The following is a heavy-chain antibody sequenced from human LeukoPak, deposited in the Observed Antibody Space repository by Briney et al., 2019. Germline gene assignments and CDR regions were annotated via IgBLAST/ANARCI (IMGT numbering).Heavy chain of an antibody. V-gene: IGHV3-7*01. CDR3: ARDPGRTDH. J-gene: IGHJ4*02. CDR2: INQDGSDK. Sequence: GGYLRLSCAASGFTFSSYWMRWVRQAPGKGLEWVANINQDGSDKYYVDSVKGRFTISRDNAKNSLYLQMNSLRVEDTAVYYCARDPGRTDHWGQGTLVTVSS. CDR1: GFTFSSYW.